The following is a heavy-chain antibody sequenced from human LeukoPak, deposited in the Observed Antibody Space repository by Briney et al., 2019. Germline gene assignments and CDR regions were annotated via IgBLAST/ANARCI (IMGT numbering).Heavy chain of an antibody. CDR2: VNSDGSTT. CDR1: GFTFSSYW. V-gene: IGHV3-74*01. CDR3: AKGHYHDSLIDD. D-gene: IGHD3-22*01. J-gene: IGHJ4*02. Sequence: GGSLRLSCAASGFTFSSYWMHWVRQAPGKGLVWVSRVNSDGSTTSYADSVKGRFTISRDNSKNTLYLQMNNLGGNDTAVYYCAKGHYHDSLIDDWGQGTLLSVFS.